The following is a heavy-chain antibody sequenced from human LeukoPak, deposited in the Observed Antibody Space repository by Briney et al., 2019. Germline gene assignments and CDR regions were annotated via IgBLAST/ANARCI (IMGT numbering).Heavy chain of an antibody. V-gene: IGHV4-38-2*02. CDR3: ARGRRGYCSGGSCYFGY. CDR1: GYSISSGYS. J-gene: IGHJ4*02. CDR2: FNHSGST. Sequence: PSETLSLTCTVSGYSISSGYSWTWIRQPPGKGLEWIGEFNHSGSTNYNPSLKSRVTISVDTSKNQFSLKLSSVTAADTAVYYCARGRRGYCSGGSCYFGYWGQGTLVTVSS. D-gene: IGHD2-15*01.